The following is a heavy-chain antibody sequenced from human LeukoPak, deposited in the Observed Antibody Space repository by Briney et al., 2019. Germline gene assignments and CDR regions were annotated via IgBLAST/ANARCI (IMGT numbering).Heavy chain of an antibody. V-gene: IGHV4-61*02. CDR1: GGSISSGSYY. Sequence: SETLSLTCTVSGGSISSGSYYWSWIRQPAGKGLEWIGRIYTSGSTNYNPSLKSRVTISVDTSKNQFSLKLSSVTAADTAVYYCARVLKGRAPFDYWGQGTLVTVSS. J-gene: IGHJ4*02. CDR2: IYTSGST. CDR3: ARVLKGRAPFDY.